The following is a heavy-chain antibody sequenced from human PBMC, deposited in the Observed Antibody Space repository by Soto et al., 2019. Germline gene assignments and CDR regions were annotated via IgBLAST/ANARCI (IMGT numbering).Heavy chain of an antibody. CDR1: GGSISSSSYY. D-gene: IGHD2-8*01. J-gene: IGHJ6*02. CDR3: ASQASDPYCTNGVCSYGMDV. V-gene: IGHV4-39*01. Sequence: PSETLSLTCTVSGGSISSSSYYWGWIRQPPGKGLEWIGSIYYSGSTYYNPSLKSRVTLSVDTSKNQFSLKLSSVTAADTAVYYCASQASDPYCTNGVCSYGMDVWGQGTTVTVSS. CDR2: IYYSGST.